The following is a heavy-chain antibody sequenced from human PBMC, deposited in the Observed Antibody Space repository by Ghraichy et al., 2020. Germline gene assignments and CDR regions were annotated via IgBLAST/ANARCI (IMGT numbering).Heavy chain of an antibody. CDR3: TRGFNPGTSFESSRYYYDAFDN. D-gene: IGHD3-22*01. J-gene: IGHJ3*02. Sequence: GGSLRLSCVASGFTFSDYWMTWIRQAPGKGLEWVANIRRDGTTIHYLDSVKGRFTISRDNAKNSVYLQMNSLRAEDTAVYYCTRGFNPGTSFESSRYYYDAFDNLGQGTLFTVS. V-gene: IGHV3-7*03. CDR1: GFTFSDYW. CDR2: IRRDGTTI.